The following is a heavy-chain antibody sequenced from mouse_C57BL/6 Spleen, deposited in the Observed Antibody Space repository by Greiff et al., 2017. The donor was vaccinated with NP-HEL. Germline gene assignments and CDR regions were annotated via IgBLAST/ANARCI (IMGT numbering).Heavy chain of an antibody. Sequence: EVHLVESGGGLVKPGGSLKLSCAASGFTFSDYGMHWVRQAPEKGLEWVAYISSGSSTIYYADTVKGRFTISRDNAKNTLFLQMTSLRSEDTAMYYCARGLLRSGYYFDYWGQGTTLTVSS. CDR3: ARGLLRSGYYFDY. D-gene: IGHD1-1*01. V-gene: IGHV5-17*01. J-gene: IGHJ2*01. CDR2: ISSGSSTI. CDR1: GFTFSDYG.